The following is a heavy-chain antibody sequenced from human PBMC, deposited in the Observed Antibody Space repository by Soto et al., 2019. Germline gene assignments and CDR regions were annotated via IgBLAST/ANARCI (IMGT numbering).Heavy chain of an antibody. Sequence: SETLSLTCTVSGGSVSSGSYYWSWIRQPPGKGLEWIGYIYYSGSTKYNPSLKSRVTISVDTSKNQFSLKLSSVTAADTAVYYCAGLSARYYYDSSGYYDYWGQGTLVTVSS. V-gene: IGHV4-61*01. J-gene: IGHJ4*02. CDR2: IYYSGST. D-gene: IGHD3-22*01. CDR1: GGSVSSGSYY. CDR3: AGLSARYYYDSSGYYDY.